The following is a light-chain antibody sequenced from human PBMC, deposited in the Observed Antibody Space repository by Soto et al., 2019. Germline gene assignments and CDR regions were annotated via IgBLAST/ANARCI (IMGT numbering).Light chain of an antibody. CDR3: TTWDDSQSGYCV. Sequence: QSVLTQPPSVSGAPGQRVTVSCTGSSSTIGAGFDVHWYQQLPGTAPRLLIYGNSNGPSGVPDRFSGSKSGTSASLAISGLRSEDEADYYCTTWDDSQSGYCVFGSGTKVTLL. J-gene: IGLJ1*01. V-gene: IGLV1-40*01. CDR1: SSTIGAGFD. CDR2: GNS.